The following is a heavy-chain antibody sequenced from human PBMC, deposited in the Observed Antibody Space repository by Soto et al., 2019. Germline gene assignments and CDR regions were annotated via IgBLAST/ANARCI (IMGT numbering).Heavy chain of an antibody. Sequence: QVQLQESGPGLVKPSGTLSLTCAVSSGSISSSNWWSWVRQPPGKGLEWIGEIYHSGSTNYNPSLRSRITIAVDKSKNQFSRTLSAVTAADTAVYYGARRGYSYYTYYYYYMDVWGKGTTVTVSS. V-gene: IGHV4-4*02. CDR3: ARRGYSYYTYYYYYMDV. D-gene: IGHD5-18*01. J-gene: IGHJ6*03. CDR2: IYHSGST. CDR1: SGSISSSNW.